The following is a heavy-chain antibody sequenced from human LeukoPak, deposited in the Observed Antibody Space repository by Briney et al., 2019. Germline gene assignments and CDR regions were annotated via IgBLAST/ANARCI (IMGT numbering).Heavy chain of an antibody. Sequence: SETLSLTCTVSGGSISSYYWSWIRQPPGKGLEWIGYIYTSGSTNYNPSLKSRVTISVDTSKNQFSLKLSSVTAADTAVYYCVRITMVRGDKILDYWGQGTLVTVSS. D-gene: IGHD3-10*01. V-gene: IGHV4-4*09. CDR3: VRITMVRGDKILDY. J-gene: IGHJ4*02. CDR1: GGSISSYY. CDR2: IYTSGST.